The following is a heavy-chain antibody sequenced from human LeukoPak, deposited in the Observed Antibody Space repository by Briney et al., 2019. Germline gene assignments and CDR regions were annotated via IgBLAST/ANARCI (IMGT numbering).Heavy chain of an antibody. CDR3: ATVVN. CDR1: GNTFTDYF. Sequence: AAVKCSCKASGNTFTDYFTHWVRQVPGQRLEWMGWISPKDGDAKYAQKFQGRVTMSRDTSISTAYMELSSLISDDTALYYCATVVNWGQGTLVTVSS. CDR2: ISPKDGDA. J-gene: IGHJ4*02. V-gene: IGHV1-2*02.